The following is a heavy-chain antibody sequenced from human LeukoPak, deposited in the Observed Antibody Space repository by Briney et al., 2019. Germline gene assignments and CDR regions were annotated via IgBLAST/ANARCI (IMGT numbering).Heavy chain of an antibody. D-gene: IGHD1-14*01. CDR1: GYTFTSYG. Sequence: GASVKVSRKASGYTFTSYGISWVRQAPGQGLEWMGWISAYNGNTNYAQKLQGRVTMTTDTSTSTAYMELRSLRSDDTAVYYCARDGIRKLRVYYYYGMDVWGQGTTVTVSS. V-gene: IGHV1-18*01. CDR2: ISAYNGNT. CDR3: ARDGIRKLRVYYYYGMDV. J-gene: IGHJ6*02.